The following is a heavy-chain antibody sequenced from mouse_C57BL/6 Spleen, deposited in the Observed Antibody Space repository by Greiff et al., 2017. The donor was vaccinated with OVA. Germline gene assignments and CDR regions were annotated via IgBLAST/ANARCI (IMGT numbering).Heavy chain of an antibody. D-gene: IGHD1-1*02. Sequence: VQLQQPGAELVRPGSSVKLSCKASGYTFTSYWMDWVKQRPGQGLEWIGNIYPSDSETHYNQKFKDKATLTVDKSSSTAYMQLSSLTSEDSAVYYCARQVDLYFDYWGQGTTLTVSS. CDR2: IYPSDSET. CDR1: GYTFTSYW. V-gene: IGHV1-61*01. CDR3: ARQVDLYFDY. J-gene: IGHJ2*01.